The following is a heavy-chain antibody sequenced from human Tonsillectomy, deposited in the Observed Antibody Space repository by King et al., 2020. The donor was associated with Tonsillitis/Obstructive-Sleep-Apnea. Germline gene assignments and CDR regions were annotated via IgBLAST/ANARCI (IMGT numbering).Heavy chain of an antibody. CDR1: GYTFTTYY. Sequence: QVQLVQSGAEVKKPGASVNVSCKASGYTFTTYYMHWVRQAPGQGLEWMGVIIPSDGSTSYAQKFQDRVTMTRDTSTSTVYMELSSLRSEDTALYYCARDLAYLAPGYWGQGTLVTVSS. V-gene: IGHV1-46*01. D-gene: IGHD3-10*01. CDR3: ARDLAYLAPGY. CDR2: IIPSDGST. J-gene: IGHJ4*02.